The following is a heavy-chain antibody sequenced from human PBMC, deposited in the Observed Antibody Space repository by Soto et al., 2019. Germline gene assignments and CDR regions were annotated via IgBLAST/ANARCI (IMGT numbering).Heavy chain of an antibody. CDR1: GGSISSYY. CDR3: ARVIRHSSGPDAFDI. J-gene: IGHJ3*02. CDR2: IYTSGST. D-gene: IGHD6-19*01. Sequence: SETLSLTCTVSGGSISSYYWSWIRQPAGKGLEWIGRIYTSGSTNYNPSLKSRVTMSVDTSKNQFSLKLSSVTAADTAVYYCARVIRHSSGPDAFDIWGQGTLVTVSS. V-gene: IGHV4-4*07.